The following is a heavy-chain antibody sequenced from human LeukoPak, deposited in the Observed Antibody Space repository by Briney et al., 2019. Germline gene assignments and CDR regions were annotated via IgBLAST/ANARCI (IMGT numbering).Heavy chain of an antibody. J-gene: IGHJ4*02. CDR2: ISGSGGST. Sequence: PGGSLRLSCAASGFTFSSYAMSWVRQAPGKGLEWVSAISGSGGSTYYADSVKGRFTISRDNSKNTLYLQMNSLRAEDTAVYYCAKGQWLVLVSAITSDFDYWGQGTLVTVSS. D-gene: IGHD6-19*01. CDR1: GFTFSSYA. CDR3: AKGQWLVLVSAITSDFDY. V-gene: IGHV3-23*01.